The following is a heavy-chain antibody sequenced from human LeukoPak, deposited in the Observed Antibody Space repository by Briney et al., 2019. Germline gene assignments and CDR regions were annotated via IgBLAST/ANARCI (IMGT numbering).Heavy chain of an antibody. Sequence: KPSETLSLTCAVYGGSYSGYYWSWIRQPPGKGLEWIGEINHSGSTNYNPSLKSRVTISVDTSKNQFSLKLSSVTAADTAVYYCARGLHYYGSGSYLAPFDYWGQGTLVTVSS. CDR3: ARGLHYYGSGSYLAPFDY. CDR1: GGSYSGYY. J-gene: IGHJ4*02. CDR2: INHSGST. D-gene: IGHD3-10*01. V-gene: IGHV4-34*01.